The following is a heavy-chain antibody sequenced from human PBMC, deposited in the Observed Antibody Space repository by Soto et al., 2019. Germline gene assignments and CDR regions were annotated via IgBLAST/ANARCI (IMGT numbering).Heavy chain of an antibody. CDR2: IYQSGST. J-gene: IGHJ6*02. Sequence: QLQLQESGSGLVKPSQTLSLTCAVSGVSISSDGYSWSWIRQPPGKGLEWIGFIYQSGSTYYNQSLKSRGTMSVDRSKNQFSLQLTSVTAADTAVYYCARAYYDFWTSYRYGMDVWGQGTTVTVSS. D-gene: IGHD3-3*01. V-gene: IGHV4-30-2*01. CDR3: ARAYYDFWTSYRYGMDV. CDR1: GVSISSDGYS.